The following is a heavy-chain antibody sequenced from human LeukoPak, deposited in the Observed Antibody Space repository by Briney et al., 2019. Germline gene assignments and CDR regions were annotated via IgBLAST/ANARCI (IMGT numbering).Heavy chain of an antibody. CDR3: ATMFGESSDFDH. J-gene: IGHJ4*02. Sequence: PETLSLTCVVSGGSISAYYWNWIRQPAGKGLEWIGRLHSSGETTSNPSLMSRASMSLDTSRTHFTLKLTSVTAADTAIYYCATMFGESSDFDHWGQGTLVTVSS. CDR1: GGSISAYY. CDR2: LHSSGET. D-gene: IGHD3-10*02. V-gene: IGHV4-4*07.